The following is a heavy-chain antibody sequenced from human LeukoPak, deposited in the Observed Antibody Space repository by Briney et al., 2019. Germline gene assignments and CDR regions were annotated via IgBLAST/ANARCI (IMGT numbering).Heavy chain of an antibody. CDR3: ARVSPDGYFDY. V-gene: IGHV1-69*02. D-gene: IGHD2/OR15-2a*01. Sequence: ASVKVSCKASGGTFSSYTISWVRQAPGQGLEWMGRIIPILGIANYAQKFQGRVTITEDKSTSTAYMELSSLRSEDTAVYYCARVSPDGYFDYWGQGALVTVSS. CDR1: GGTFSSYT. J-gene: IGHJ4*02. CDR2: IIPILGIA.